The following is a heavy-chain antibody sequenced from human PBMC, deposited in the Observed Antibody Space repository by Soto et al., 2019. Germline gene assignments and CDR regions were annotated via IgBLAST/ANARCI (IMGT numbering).Heavy chain of an antibody. CDR1: GGSFSGYY. CDR3: ASSYYDFWSGSHYFDY. J-gene: IGHJ4*02. V-gene: IGHV4-34*01. Sequence: TLSLTCAVYGGSFSGYYWSWIRQPPGKGLEWIGEINHSGSTNYNPSLKSRVTISVDTSKNQFSLKLSSVTAADTAVYYCASSYYDFWSGSHYFDYWGQGTLVTVSS. D-gene: IGHD3-3*01. CDR2: INHSGST.